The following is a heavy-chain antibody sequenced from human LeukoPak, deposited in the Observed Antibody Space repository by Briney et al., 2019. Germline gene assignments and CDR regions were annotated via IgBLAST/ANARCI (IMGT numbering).Heavy chain of an antibody. CDR2: IYTSGST. CDR1: GDSISNYY. V-gene: IGHV4-4*07. Sequence: SETPSLTCTVSGDSISNYYWSWIRQPAGKGLEWIGHIYTSGSTNYNPSLKSRVTMSVDTSKNHFSLKLSSVTAADTAVYYCAREDDSGSYMSLSNRFDPWGQGTLVTVSS. J-gene: IGHJ5*02. D-gene: IGHD3-10*01. CDR3: AREDDSGSYMSLSNRFDP.